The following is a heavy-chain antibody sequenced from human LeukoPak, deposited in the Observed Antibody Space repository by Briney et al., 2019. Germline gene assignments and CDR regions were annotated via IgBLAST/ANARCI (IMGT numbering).Heavy chain of an antibody. Sequence: SETLSLTCTVSGGSISSYYWSWIRQPPGKGLEWIGYIYYSGSTNYNPSLKSRVTTSVDTSKNQFSLKLSSVTAADTAVYYCARETRYGMDVWGQGTTVTVSS. CDR3: ARETRYGMDV. CDR1: GGSISSYY. J-gene: IGHJ6*02. V-gene: IGHV4-59*01. CDR2: IYYSGST.